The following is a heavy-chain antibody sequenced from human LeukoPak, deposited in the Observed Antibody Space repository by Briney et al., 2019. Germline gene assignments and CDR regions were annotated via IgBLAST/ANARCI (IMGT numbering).Heavy chain of an antibody. CDR2: ISYDGSNK. Sequence: PGRSLRLSCAASGFTFSSYAMHWVRQAPGKGLEWVAVISYDGSNKYYADSVKGRFTISRDNSKNTLYLQMNSLRAEDTAVYYCAREQEWLRSIKEAAAGYGMDVWGQGTTVIVSS. D-gene: IGHD5-12*01. CDR3: AREQEWLRSIKEAAAGYGMDV. J-gene: IGHJ6*02. V-gene: IGHV3-30*04. CDR1: GFTFSSYA.